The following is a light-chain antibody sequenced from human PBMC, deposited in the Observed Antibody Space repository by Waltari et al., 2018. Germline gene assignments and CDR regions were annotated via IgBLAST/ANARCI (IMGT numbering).Light chain of an antibody. CDR1: QTVSGS. CDR3: QFRTDWPMLIT. V-gene: IGKV3-11*01. J-gene: IGKJ5*01. Sequence: VLTQSPSSLSLSPGDRVTLSCRASQTVSGSVAWYQVREGQAPRLLIYDVSERAPDLPLRFSGSGLGPDFTLTISSAEPQDFAIYYCQFRTDWPMLITFGQGTRL. CDR2: DVS.